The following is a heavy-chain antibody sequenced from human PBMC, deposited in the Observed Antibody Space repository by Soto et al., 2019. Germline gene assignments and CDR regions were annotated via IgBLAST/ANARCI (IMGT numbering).Heavy chain of an antibody. Sequence: SETLSLTCTISGDSISSYFWSWIRQPAGKGLEWIGRMYVTGTTSYNPSLKSRVTMSVDMSKNRFSLRLSSVTAADTAVYYCARDGEYSSGWFIFDHWGQGALVT. CDR3: ARDGEYSSGWFIFDH. CDR1: GDSISSYF. V-gene: IGHV4-4*07. CDR2: MYVTGTT. D-gene: IGHD6-19*01. J-gene: IGHJ4*02.